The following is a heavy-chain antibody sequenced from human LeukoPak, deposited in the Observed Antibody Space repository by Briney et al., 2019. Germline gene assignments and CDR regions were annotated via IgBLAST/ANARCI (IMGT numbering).Heavy chain of an antibody. CDR1: GFTFNTYN. CDR3: ARDHYSRNDY. D-gene: IGHD4-11*01. CDR2: ITSSSSTI. V-gene: IGHV3-48*01. Sequence: GGSLRLSCAASGFTFNTYNMNWVRQAPGKGLEWISYITSSSSTIYYADSVKGRFTISRDNAKNSLYLQMNSLRAEDTAVYYCARDHYSRNDYWGQGTLVTVSS. J-gene: IGHJ4*02.